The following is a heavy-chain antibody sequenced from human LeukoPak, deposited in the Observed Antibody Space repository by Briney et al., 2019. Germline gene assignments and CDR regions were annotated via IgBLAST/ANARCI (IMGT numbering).Heavy chain of an antibody. Sequence: GVSLRLSCAASGFTFNHYAMSWVRQAPGKGLEWVSGINHHGHTFYADSVKGRFTISRDNSKNTVFLQMNSLRAEDTAVYYCADSNFDYWGQGTLVTVSS. J-gene: IGHJ4*02. D-gene: IGHD5-18*01. CDR3: ADSNFDY. CDR1: GFTFNHYA. CDR2: INHHGHT. V-gene: IGHV3-23*01.